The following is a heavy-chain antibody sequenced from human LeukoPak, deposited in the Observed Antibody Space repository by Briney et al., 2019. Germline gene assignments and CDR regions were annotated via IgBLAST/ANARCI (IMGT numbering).Heavy chain of an antibody. CDR2: IYYSGST. J-gene: IGHJ3*02. CDR3: ARLPLDDAFDI. CDR1: GGSISSSSYY. D-gene: IGHD3/OR15-3a*01. Sequence: SKTLSLTCTVSGGSISSSSYYWGWIRQPPGKGLEWIGSIYYSGSTYYNPSLKSRVTISVDTSKNQFSLKLSSVTAADTAVYYCARLPLDDAFDIWGQGTMVTVSS. V-gene: IGHV4-39*01.